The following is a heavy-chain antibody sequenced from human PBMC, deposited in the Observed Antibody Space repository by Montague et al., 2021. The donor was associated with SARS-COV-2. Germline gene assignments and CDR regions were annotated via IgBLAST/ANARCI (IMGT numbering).Heavy chain of an antibody. CDR1: GFTFSSYS. CDR2: ISSSSSYI. D-gene: IGHD2-15*01. V-gene: IGHV3-21*01. CDR3: ARNLGSCWAFFDY. Sequence: SLRLSCAASGFTFSSYSMNWVRQAPGKGLEWVSSISSSSSYIYYADSVKGRFTISRDNAKNSLYLQMNSLRAEDTAVYYCARNLGSCWAFFDYWGQGTLVTVSS. J-gene: IGHJ4*02.